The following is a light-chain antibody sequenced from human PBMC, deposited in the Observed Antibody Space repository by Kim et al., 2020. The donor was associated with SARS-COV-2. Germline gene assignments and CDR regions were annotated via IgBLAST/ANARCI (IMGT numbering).Light chain of an antibody. Sequence: DIQMTQSPSSLSVSVGDRVAITCRASQGISNYLAWYHQKPGEVPKLLIYAASTLQSGVPSRFSGSGSGTDFTLTISSLQPEDVGTYYCQTFDSAPFTFGPGTKLEIK. V-gene: IGKV1-27*01. CDR2: AAS. CDR3: QTFDSAPFT. CDR1: QGISNY. J-gene: IGKJ3*01.